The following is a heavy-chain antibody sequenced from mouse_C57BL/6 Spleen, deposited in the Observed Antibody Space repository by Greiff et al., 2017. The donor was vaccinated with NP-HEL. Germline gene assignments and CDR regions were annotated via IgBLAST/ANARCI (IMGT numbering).Heavy chain of an antibody. CDR2: ISDGGSYT. V-gene: IGHV5-4*01. Sequence: DVMLVESGGGLVKPGGSLKLSCAASGFTFSSYAMSWVRQTPEKRLEWVATISDGGSYTYYPDNVKGRFTISRDNAKNNLYLQMSHLKFEDTAMYYCAREAYYGSSYQYYFDYWGQGTTLTVSS. CDR1: GFTFSSYA. J-gene: IGHJ2*01. D-gene: IGHD1-1*01. CDR3: AREAYYGSSYQYYFDY.